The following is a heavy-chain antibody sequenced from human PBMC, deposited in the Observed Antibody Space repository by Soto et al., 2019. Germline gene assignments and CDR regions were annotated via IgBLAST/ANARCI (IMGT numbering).Heavy chain of an antibody. CDR3: ARLRKTGYCSGGSCYGPGAFDI. V-gene: IGHV4-34*01. CDR2: INHSGST. Sequence: QVQLQQWGAGLLKPSETLSLTCAVYGGSFSGYYWSWIRQPPGKGLEWIGEINHSGSTNYNPSLKRRVTISVDTSKNPFSLKLSSVTAADTAVYYCARLRKTGYCSGGSCYGPGAFDIWGQGTMVTVSS. D-gene: IGHD2-15*01. CDR1: GGSFSGYY. J-gene: IGHJ3*02.